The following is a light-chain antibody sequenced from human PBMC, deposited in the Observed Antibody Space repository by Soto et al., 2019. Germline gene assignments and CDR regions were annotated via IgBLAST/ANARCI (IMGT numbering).Light chain of an antibody. J-gene: IGKJ1*01. CDR3: QQYYSFPPT. CDR1: QDIGSG. CDR2: SAS. V-gene: IGKV1-6*01. Sequence: NQITESHSSLSASVGYRLAIPCPASQDIGSGLGWYQQEPGKAPKLLIYSASNLRRGVPSRFSGSASGTDFTLTISCLQSEDFATYYCQQYYSFPPTFGQGTKVDTK.